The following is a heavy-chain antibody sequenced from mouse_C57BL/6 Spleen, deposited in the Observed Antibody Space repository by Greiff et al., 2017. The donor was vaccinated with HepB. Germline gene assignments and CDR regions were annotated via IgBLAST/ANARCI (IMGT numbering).Heavy chain of an antibody. V-gene: IGHV1-20*01. CDR2: INPYNGDT. D-gene: IGHD1-1*01. CDR3: ARGDYYGSPFYAMDY. Sequence: EVQLQQSGPELVKPGDSVKISCKASGYSLTGYFMNWVMQSHGKSLEWIGRINPYNGDTFYNQKFKGKATLTVDKSSSTAHMELRSLTSADSAVYYCARGDYYGSPFYAMDYWGQGTSVTVSS. J-gene: IGHJ4*01. CDR1: GYSLTGYF.